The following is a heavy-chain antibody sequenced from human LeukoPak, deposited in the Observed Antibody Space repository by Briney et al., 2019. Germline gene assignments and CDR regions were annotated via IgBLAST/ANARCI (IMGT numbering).Heavy chain of an antibody. CDR2: ISSSSSYI. J-gene: IGHJ3*02. CDR1: GFTFSSYS. Sequence: KSGGSLRLSCAASGFTFSSYSMNWVRQAPGKGLEWVSCISSSSSYIYYADSVKGRFTISRDNAQNSLDLQMNSLRAEDTAVYYCAREQGTHYYDSDGSYSRAGAFDIWGQGTMVTVSS. D-gene: IGHD3-22*01. V-gene: IGHV3-21*01. CDR3: AREQGTHYYDSDGSYSRAGAFDI.